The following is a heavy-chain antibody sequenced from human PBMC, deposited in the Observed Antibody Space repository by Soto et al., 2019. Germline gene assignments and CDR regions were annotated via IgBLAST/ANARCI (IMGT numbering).Heavy chain of an antibody. CDR2: SGPHNDRT. CDR1: GYNFTSYG. V-gene: IGHV1-18*01. Sequence: QVQLVQSGADVKKPGASVKVSCKASGYNFTSYGISWVGQAPGQGFEWMGGSGPHNDRTKYARRFQDRVTMTTETPTSTVYMELGSLRSDDTAVYYCARDLYYSSGRYFDHDAFDIWGQGTVVTVSS. D-gene: IGHD6-19*01. CDR3: ARDLYYSSGRYFDHDAFDI. J-gene: IGHJ3*02.